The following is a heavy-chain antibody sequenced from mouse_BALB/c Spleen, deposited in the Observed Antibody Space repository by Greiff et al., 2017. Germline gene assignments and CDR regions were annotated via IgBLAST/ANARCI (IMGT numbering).Heavy chain of an antibody. CDR3: ARTGGSYWFAY. CDR2: INPGSGGT. V-gene: IGHV1-54*01. D-gene: IGHD1-1*02. J-gene: IGHJ3*01. Sequence: QVQLKEPGSELVRPGTSVEVSCKASGHAFTNYLLEWLKQRPGQCLEWTGVINPGSGGTNYTEKFKGKATLTADKSSSTAYMQLSSLTSDDSAVYFCARTGGSYWFAYWGQETLDSVAA. CDR1: GHAFTNYL.